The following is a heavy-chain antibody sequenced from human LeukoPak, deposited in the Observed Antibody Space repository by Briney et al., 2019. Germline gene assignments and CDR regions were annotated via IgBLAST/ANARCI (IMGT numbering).Heavy chain of an antibody. CDR1: GGSISSDC. V-gene: IGHV4-59*08. CDR3: ARRGGNFVTFDY. CDR2: IYYSGST. D-gene: IGHD4-23*01. Sequence: SETLSLTCTVSGGSISSDCWSWIRQPPGKGLEWIGYIYYSGSTNYNPSLKSRVTISVDTSKNQFSLKLSSVTAADTAVYYCARRGGNFVTFDYWGQGNLVTVSS. J-gene: IGHJ4*02.